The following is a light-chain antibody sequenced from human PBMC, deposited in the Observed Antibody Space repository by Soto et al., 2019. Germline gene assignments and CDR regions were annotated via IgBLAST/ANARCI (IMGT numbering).Light chain of an antibody. CDR2: GAS. J-gene: IGKJ1*01. Sequence: EIVMTQSPATLSVSPGERATLSCRASQSVSSNLAWYQQKPGQAPTLLIYGASARATGIPVRFSGSRSGTEFTLTIDRLEPEDFAVYYCQQYGNSPQTFGQGTKVDIK. CDR3: QQYGNSPQT. CDR1: QSVSSN. V-gene: IGKV3-15*01.